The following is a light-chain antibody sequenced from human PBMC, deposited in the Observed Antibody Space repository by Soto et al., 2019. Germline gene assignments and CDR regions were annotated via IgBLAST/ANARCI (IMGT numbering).Light chain of an antibody. CDR1: SSDVGGYNY. J-gene: IGLJ2*01. CDR3: SSYTSSSTLYVV. Sequence: QSALTQPASVSGSPGQSITISCTGTSSDVGGYNYVSWYQQHPGKAPKLMIYDVSNRPSGVSNRFSGSKSGNTASLTISGLQADDEADYYCSSYTSSSTLYVVFGGVTKLTVL. V-gene: IGLV2-14*01. CDR2: DVS.